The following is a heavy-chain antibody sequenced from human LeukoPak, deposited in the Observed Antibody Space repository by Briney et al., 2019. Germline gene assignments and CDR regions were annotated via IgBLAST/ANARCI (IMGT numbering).Heavy chain of an antibody. CDR2: IYPGDSDT. CDR3: ARHRGYYNLDFDL. V-gene: IGHV5-51*01. Sequence: GESLKISCKGSGYSFTNYWIGWVRQMPGKGLEWMGIIYPGDSDTRYGPSFQGQVTISADKSISTAYLQWSSPKASDTAMYYCARHRGYYNLDFDLWGRGTLVTVSS. J-gene: IGHJ2*01. CDR1: GYSFTNYW. D-gene: IGHD5-24*01.